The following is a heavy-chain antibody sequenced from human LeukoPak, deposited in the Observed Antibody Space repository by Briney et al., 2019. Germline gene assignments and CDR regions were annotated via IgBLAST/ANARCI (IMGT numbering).Heavy chain of an antibody. CDR1: GFTFTSYG. J-gene: IGHJ4*02. Sequence: ASVRVSCEASGFTFTSYGISWVRQAPGKGLEWVGRISAYDGNTNYAHTLQGRVTITTDTSTNTPYMELKSLRANDTAVYYCARDRPNMITFGGVIVIGPYYFDLGGQGTVVSVSS. CDR2: ISAYDGNT. V-gene: IGHV1-18*01. D-gene: IGHD3-16*02. CDR3: ARDRPNMITFGGVIVIGPYYFDL.